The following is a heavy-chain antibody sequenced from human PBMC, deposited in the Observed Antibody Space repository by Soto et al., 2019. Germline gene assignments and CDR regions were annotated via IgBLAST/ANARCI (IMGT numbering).Heavy chain of an antibody. D-gene: IGHD5-18*01. CDR1: GGSVSSGSYY. Sequence: PSETLSLTCAVSGGSVSSGSYYWSWIRQPPGKGLEWIGYIYYSGSTNYNPSLKSRATISVDTSKNQFSLKLSSVTAADTAVYYCARDLQRGYSYGYGAFDIWGQGTMVTVSS. CDR2: IYYSGST. CDR3: ARDLQRGYSYGYGAFDI. V-gene: IGHV4-61*01. J-gene: IGHJ3*02.